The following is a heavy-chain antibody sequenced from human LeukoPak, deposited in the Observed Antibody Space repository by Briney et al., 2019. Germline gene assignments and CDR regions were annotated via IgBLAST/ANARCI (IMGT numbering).Heavy chain of an antibody. CDR2: IIPIFGIA. V-gene: IGHV1-69*04. D-gene: IGHD1-7*01. Sequence: SVKVSCKASGGTLSSYAISWVRQAPGQGLEWMGRIIPIFGIAHYAQKFQGRVTIHADKSTSTAYMELSSLRSEDTAVYYCAREGSMGLTGTYHFDYWGQGTLVTVSS. CDR1: GGTLSSYA. CDR3: AREGSMGLTGTYHFDY. J-gene: IGHJ4*02.